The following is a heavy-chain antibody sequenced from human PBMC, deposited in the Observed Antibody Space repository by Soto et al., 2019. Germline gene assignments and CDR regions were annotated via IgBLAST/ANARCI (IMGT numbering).Heavy chain of an antibody. J-gene: IGHJ5*02. Sequence: PGGSLRLSCAASGFTFSSYAMSWVRQAPGKGLEWVSAISGSGGSTYYADSVKGRFTISRDNSKNTLYLQMNSLRAEDTAVYYCAKNWPDDQYSYGSVDWFDPWGQGTLVTVSS. CDR3: AKNWPDDQYSYGSVDWFDP. D-gene: IGHD5-18*01. V-gene: IGHV3-23*01. CDR1: GFTFSSYA. CDR2: ISGSGGST.